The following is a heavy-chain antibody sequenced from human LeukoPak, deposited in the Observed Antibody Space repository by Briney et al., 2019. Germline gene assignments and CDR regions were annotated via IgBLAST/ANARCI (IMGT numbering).Heavy chain of an antibody. J-gene: IGHJ4*02. CDR1: GFTFSSYA. CDR3: AKAPPIGYCSSTTCYFDY. V-gene: IGHV3-23*01. D-gene: IGHD2-2*01. Sequence: GGSLRLSCAVFGFTFSSYAMSWVRQAPGKGLEWVSAISVSGDTTYYADSVKGRFTISRDNSKNTLYLQMNSLRAEDTALYYCAKAPPIGYCSSTTCYFDYWGQGTLVTVSS. CDR2: ISVSGDTT.